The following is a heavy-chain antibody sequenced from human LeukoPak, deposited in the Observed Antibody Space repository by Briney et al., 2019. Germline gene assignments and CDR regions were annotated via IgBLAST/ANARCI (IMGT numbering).Heavy chain of an antibody. V-gene: IGHV1-2*02. CDR2: INPNSGGT. D-gene: IGHD6-13*01. CDR3: ARGRRSSWYKFDY. CDR1: GYTFTGYY. Sequence: GASVKVSCKASGYTFTGYYMHWVRQAPGQGLEWMGWINPNSGGTNYAQKFQGRVTMTRDSSISTAYMELSRLTSDDTAVYYCARGRRSSWYKFDYWGQGTLVTVSS. J-gene: IGHJ4*02.